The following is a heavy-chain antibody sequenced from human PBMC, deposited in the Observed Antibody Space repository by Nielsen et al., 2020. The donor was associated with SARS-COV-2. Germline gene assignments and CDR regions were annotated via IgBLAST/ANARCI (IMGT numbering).Heavy chain of an antibody. J-gene: IGHJ3*02. CDR3: ARGNWNSQAFDI. D-gene: IGHD1-7*01. Sequence: GESLKISYAASGFAFDDYVMTWVRQGPGRGLEWVSGINWNGGTKGYADSVKGRFTISRDNVKNSLYLQMNSLRAEDTALYHCARGNWNSQAFDIWGQGTMVTVSS. V-gene: IGHV3-20*01. CDR1: GFAFDDYV. CDR2: INWNGGTK.